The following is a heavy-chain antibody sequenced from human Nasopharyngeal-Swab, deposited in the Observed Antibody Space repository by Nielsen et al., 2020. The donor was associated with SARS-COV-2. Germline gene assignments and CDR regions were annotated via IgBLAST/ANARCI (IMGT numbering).Heavy chain of an antibody. Sequence: GGSLRLSCAASGFTFSSYEMNWVRQAPGKGLEWVSYISSSGSTIYYADSVKGRFTISRDNAKNSLYLQMNSLRAEDTAVYYCARDKARYNWNLSLGWYFDPWGRGTLVTVSS. D-gene: IGHD1-20*01. CDR2: ISSSGSTI. CDR3: ARDKARYNWNLSLGWYFDP. CDR1: GFTFSSYE. V-gene: IGHV3-48*03. J-gene: IGHJ2*01.